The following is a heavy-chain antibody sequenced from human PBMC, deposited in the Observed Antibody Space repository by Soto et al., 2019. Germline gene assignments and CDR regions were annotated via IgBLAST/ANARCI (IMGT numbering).Heavy chain of an antibody. D-gene: IGHD6-13*01. CDR2: INHSGGT. J-gene: IGHJ6*02. V-gene: IGHV4-34*01. CDR3: ARGEDSSSWYPDYYYYGMDV. CDR1: GGSFSGYY. Sequence: PSETLSLTCAVYGGSFSGYYWSWIRQPPGKGLEWIGEINHSGGTNYNPSLKSRVTISVDTSKNQFSLKLSSVTAADTAVYYCARGEDSSSWYPDYYYYGMDVWGQGTTVTVSS.